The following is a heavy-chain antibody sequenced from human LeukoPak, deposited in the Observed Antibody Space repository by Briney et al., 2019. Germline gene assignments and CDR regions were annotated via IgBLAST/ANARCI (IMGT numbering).Heavy chain of an antibody. CDR1: GGTFTSYA. J-gene: IGHJ6*02. CDR3: ARNVATQFYYYGMDV. D-gene: IGHD2-15*01. Sequence: SVKVSCKASGGTFTSYAISWVRQAPGQGLEWMGGIIPIFGTANYAQKFQGRVTITADESTSTAYMELSSLRSEDTAVYYCARNVATQFYYYGMDVGGQGTTVTVSS. V-gene: IGHV1-69*13. CDR2: IIPIFGTA.